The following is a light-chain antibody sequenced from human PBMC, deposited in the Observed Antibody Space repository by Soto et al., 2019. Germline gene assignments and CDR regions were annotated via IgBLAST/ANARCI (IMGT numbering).Light chain of an antibody. V-gene: IGKV3-15*01. J-gene: IGKJ2*01. CDR2: GAS. CDR1: QNISSN. CDR3: QQYNNWLYT. Sequence: EMVMTQSPATLSVSPGERATLPCRASQNISSNLAWYQQKPGQAPRLLIYGASTRATGIPARFSGSGSGTEFTLTISSLQSEDFSVYFCQQYNNWLYTFGQGTKLEIK.